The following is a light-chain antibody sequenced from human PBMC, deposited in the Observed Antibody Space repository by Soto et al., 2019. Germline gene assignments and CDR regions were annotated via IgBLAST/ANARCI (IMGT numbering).Light chain of an antibody. Sequence: EIVMTQSPGTLSLSPGEGATLSCRASRSINSNFLAWYQQKPGQAPSLLTYGASSRATDVPDRFSASGSGTYFALTISRLEPEDVAVYYCQQYISSPLTFGGGTKVDIK. CDR2: GAS. CDR3: QQYISSPLT. CDR1: RSINSNF. V-gene: IGKV3-20*01. J-gene: IGKJ4*01.